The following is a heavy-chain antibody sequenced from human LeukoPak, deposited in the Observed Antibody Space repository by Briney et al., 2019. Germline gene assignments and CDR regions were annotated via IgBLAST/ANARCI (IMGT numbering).Heavy chain of an antibody. CDR1: GFTFSSYA. Sequence: GGSLRLSCAASGFTFSSYAMHWVRQAPGKGLEYVSAISSNGGSTYYANSVKGRFTISRDNSKNTLYLQMGSLRAEDMAVYYCARDGGGYSGSSHFDYWGQGTLVTVSS. D-gene: IGHD1-26*01. J-gene: IGHJ4*02. V-gene: IGHV3-64*01. CDR2: ISSNGGST. CDR3: ARDGGGYSGSSHFDY.